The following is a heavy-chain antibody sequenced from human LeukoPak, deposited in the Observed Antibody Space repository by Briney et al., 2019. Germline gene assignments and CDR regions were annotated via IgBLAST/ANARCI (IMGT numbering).Heavy chain of an antibody. J-gene: IGHJ5*02. CDR1: GYTFTGYY. CDR2: INPNSGGT. D-gene: IGHD6-13*01. Sequence: ASVKASCKASGYTFTGYYMHWVRQAPGQGLEWMGWINPNSGGTNYAQKFQGRVTMTRDTSISTAYMELSRLRSDDTAVYYCARDLEQQLFTWFDPWGQGTLVTVSS. V-gene: IGHV1-2*02. CDR3: ARDLEQQLFTWFDP.